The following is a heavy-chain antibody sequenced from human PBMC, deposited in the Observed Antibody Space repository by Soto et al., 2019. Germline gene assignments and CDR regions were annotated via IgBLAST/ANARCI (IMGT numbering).Heavy chain of an antibody. J-gene: IGHJ6*02. CDR2: IWYDGSNK. D-gene: IGHD3-10*01. CDR1: GFTFSSYG. V-gene: IGHV3-33*01. CDR3: ARGQNGSGSYGPYGVDV. Sequence: QVQLVESGGGVVQPGRSLRLSCAASGFTFSSYGMHWVRQAPGKGLEWVAVIWYDGSNKYYADSVKGRFTISRDNSKNTRYLQMNSRRAEDTAVYYCARGQNGSGSYGPYGVDVWGQGTTVTVCS.